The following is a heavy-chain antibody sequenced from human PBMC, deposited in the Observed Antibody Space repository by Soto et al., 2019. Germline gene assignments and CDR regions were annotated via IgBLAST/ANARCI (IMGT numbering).Heavy chain of an antibody. J-gene: IGHJ6*02. CDR2: ISGSGGST. D-gene: IGHD3-3*01. Sequence: GESLRLSCAASGFTFSSYAMSWVRQAPGKGLEWVSSISGSGGSTYYADSVKGRFTISRDNSKNTLYLQMNSQRAEDTAVYYCAKVGVGRFLEWLLPYYYYYGMDVWGQGTTVTVSS. V-gene: IGHV3-23*01. CDR1: GFTFSSYA. CDR3: AKVGVGRFLEWLLPYYYYYGMDV.